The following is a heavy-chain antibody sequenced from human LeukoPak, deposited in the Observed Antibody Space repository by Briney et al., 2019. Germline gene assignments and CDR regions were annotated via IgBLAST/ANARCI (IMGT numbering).Heavy chain of an antibody. D-gene: IGHD6-25*01. J-gene: IGHJ4*02. CDR3: ARDLTGIAAAGGLNY. Sequence: ASVKVSCKASGYTFTSYGISWVRQAPGQGLEWMGWISAYNGNTNYAQKLQGRVTMTTDTSTSTAYMELRSLRSDDTAVYYCARDLTGIAAAGGLNYWGQGTLVTVSS. CDR2: ISAYNGNT. CDR1: GYTFTSYG. V-gene: IGHV1-18*01.